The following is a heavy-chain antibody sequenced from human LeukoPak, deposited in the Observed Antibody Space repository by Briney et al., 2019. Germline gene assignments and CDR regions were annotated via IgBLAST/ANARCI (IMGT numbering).Heavy chain of an antibody. D-gene: IGHD2-2*02. Sequence: PGGSLRLSCAVSGLTFSNYWMHWVRQAPGKGLEWVAFIRYDGSNKYYADSVKGRFTISRDNSKNTLYLQMNSLRAEDTAVYYCAKDHCSSTSCYTFDYWGQGTLVTVSS. V-gene: IGHV3-30*02. CDR2: IRYDGSNK. J-gene: IGHJ4*02. CDR1: GLTFSNYW. CDR3: AKDHCSSTSCYTFDY.